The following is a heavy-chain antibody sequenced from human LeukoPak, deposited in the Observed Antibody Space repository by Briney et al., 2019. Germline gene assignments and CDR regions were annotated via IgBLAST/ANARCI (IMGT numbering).Heavy chain of an antibody. CDR2: ITDIHDIT. V-gene: IGHV3-23*01. CDR1: GFAFSRYT. CDR3: ARVLRGDWFEP. Sequence: GSLRLSCAASGFAFSRYTISWVRQAPGKGLEWVSTITDIHDITYNADFVKGRFTISRDNSKNTLYLQMNSLRVEDTALYYCARVLRGDWFEPWGQGTLVTVSS. D-gene: IGHD3-10*01. J-gene: IGHJ5*02.